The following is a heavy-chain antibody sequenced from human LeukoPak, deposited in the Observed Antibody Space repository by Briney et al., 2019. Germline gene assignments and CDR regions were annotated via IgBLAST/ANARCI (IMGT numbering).Heavy chain of an antibody. CDR3: ARDNNDYGDYDPIYYYYYMDV. Sequence: GASVKVSCKASGYIFTTHGISWVRQAPGQGLEWMGWIRPSNGNTNYAQNLQGRITMTTDTSTDTAYMELSRLRSDDTAVYYCARDNNDYGDYDPIYYYYYMDVWGKGTTVTVSS. V-gene: IGHV1-18*01. CDR1: GYIFTTHG. J-gene: IGHJ6*03. CDR2: IRPSNGNT. D-gene: IGHD4-17*01.